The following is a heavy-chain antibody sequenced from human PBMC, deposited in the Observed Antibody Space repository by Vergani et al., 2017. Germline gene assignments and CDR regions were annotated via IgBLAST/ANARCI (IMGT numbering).Heavy chain of an antibody. CDR1: GGTFSSYA. V-gene: IGHV1-69*17. J-gene: IGHJ6*02. CDR2: IIPIFGIA. CDR3: AGGDYGGNPSPYYYYYGMDV. Sequence: QVQLVQSGAEVKKPGSSVKVSCKASGGTFSSYAISWVRQAPGQGLEWMGGIIPIFGIANYAQKFQGRVTITADKSTSTAYMELSSLRSEDTAVDYCAGGDYGGNPSPYYYYYGMDVWGQGTTVTVSS. D-gene: IGHD4-23*01.